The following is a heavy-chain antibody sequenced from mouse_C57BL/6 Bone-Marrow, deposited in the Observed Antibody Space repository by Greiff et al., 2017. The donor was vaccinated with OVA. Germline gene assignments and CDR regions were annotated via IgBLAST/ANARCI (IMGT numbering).Heavy chain of an antibody. V-gene: IGHV1-80*01. J-gene: IGHJ2*01. Sequence: VQLQQSGAELVKPGASVKISCKASGYAFSSYWMNWVKQRPGKGLEWIGQIYPGDGDTNYNGKFKGKATLTADTSSSTAYMQLSSLTSEDSAVYFCARRGLRRLFDYWGQGTTLTVSS. CDR3: ARRGLRRLFDY. CDR2: IYPGDGDT. CDR1: GYAFSSYW. D-gene: IGHD2-4*01.